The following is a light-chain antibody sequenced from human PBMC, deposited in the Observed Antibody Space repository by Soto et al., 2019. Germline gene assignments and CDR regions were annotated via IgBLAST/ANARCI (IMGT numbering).Light chain of an antibody. CDR1: QSLVYSDGIAY. CDR2: KVS. CDR3: MQATNWPIT. Sequence: DVVMTQSPLSLPVTLGQPASISCRSNQSLVYSDGIAYFSWFQQRPGRSPRRLIYKVSNRDSGVPARFSGSGSGTDFALKISRVEADDVGVYSCMQATNWPITFGKGTRLEIK. V-gene: IGKV2-30*01. J-gene: IGKJ5*01.